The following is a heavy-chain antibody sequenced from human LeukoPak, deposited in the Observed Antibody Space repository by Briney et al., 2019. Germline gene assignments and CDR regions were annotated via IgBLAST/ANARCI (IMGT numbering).Heavy chain of an antibody. Sequence: PSETLSLTCAVSGVSISTSNWWSWVRQPPGKGLEWIGEIYQSGSTNYNPSLKSRLTISVDNSKNRFSLKLNSVTAADTAVYYCAREMVRGVPFDYWGQGTLVTVSS. CDR2: IYQSGST. J-gene: IGHJ4*02. CDR1: GVSISTSNW. D-gene: IGHD3-10*01. V-gene: IGHV4-4*02. CDR3: AREMVRGVPFDY.